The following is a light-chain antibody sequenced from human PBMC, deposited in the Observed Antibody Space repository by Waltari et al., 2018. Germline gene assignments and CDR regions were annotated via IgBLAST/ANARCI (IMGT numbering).Light chain of an antibody. CDR3: SSYTTSISYV. Sequence: QSALTQPASVSGSPGQSITISCTGTSSDIGVYNHVSWYQQHPGKAPKLMIYDVTNRPSGVSDRFSGSNSDYTASLTISGLQAEDEADYYCSSYTTSISYVFGTGTRVTVL. CDR2: DVT. J-gene: IGLJ1*01. CDR1: SSDIGVYNH. V-gene: IGLV2-14*03.